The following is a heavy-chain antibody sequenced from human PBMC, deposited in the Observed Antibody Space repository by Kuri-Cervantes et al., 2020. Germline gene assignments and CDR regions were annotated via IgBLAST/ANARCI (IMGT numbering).Heavy chain of an antibody. CDR1: GYTFTNYA. V-gene: IGHV1-3*01. CDR3: ARTPSSGWYRDDAFDI. CDR2: INGGIHNT. Sequence: ASVKVSCKASGYTFTNYAIHWVRQAPGQRLEWMGWINGGIHNTKYSQKFQGRVTITRDTSASTAYMELSSLRSEDTAVYYCARTPSSGWYRDDAFDIWGQGTMVTVSS. J-gene: IGHJ3*02. D-gene: IGHD6-19*01.